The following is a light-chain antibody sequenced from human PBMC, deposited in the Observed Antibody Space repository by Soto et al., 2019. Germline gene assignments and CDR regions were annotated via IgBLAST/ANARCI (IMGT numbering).Light chain of an antibody. CDR1: QGIGDT. Sequence: EVVMRQSPATLSASPGEGATLSCRATQGIGDTLAWYQHKPCQTPRLLIYDTSTRATGIPARFSGSRSGAEFTLAINSLQSEDFAVYYCQRYNNWPLTFGGGTKVESK. CDR3: QRYNNWPLT. J-gene: IGKJ4*01. V-gene: IGKV3-15*01. CDR2: DTS.